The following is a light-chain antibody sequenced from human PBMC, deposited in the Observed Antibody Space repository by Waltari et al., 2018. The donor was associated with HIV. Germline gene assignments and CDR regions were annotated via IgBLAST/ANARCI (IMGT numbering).Light chain of an antibody. CDR2: KAS. V-gene: IGLV3-25*03. CDR3: QSADSNASLWV. CDR1: ALPKQY. J-gene: IGLJ3*02. Sequence: SYELTQPPSVSVSPGQTARITCSGDALPKQYAYWYQQRPGQAPVLVIDKASERPSGIPERFSGSSSGTTATLTIIGVQAQDEADYHCQSADSNASLWVFGGGTKLTVL.